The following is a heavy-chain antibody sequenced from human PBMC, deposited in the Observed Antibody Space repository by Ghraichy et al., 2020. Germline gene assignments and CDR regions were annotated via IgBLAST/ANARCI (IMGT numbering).Heavy chain of an antibody. CDR3: ARGAVAGTSAFDI. J-gene: IGHJ3*02. Sequence: SVKVSCKASGYTFTYRYLHWVRQAPGQALEWMGWITPFNGNTNYAQKFKDRVTITRDRSMSTASMELSSLRSEDTAMYYCARGAVAGTSAFDIWGQGTMVTVSS. V-gene: IGHV1-45*02. CDR2: ITPFNGNT. CDR1: GYTFTYRY. D-gene: IGHD6-19*01.